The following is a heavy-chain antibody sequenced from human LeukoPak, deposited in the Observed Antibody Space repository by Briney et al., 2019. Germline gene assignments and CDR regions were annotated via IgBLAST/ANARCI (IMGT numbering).Heavy chain of an antibody. CDR1: GFTFSSYA. D-gene: IGHD5-12*01. J-gene: IGHJ4*02. Sequence: PGGSLRLSCAASGFTFSSYATHWVRQAPGKGLEWVAVISYDGSNKYYADSVKGRFTISRDNSKNTPYLQMNSLRAEDTAVYYCAREITWIGETDDYWGQGTLVTVSS. CDR2: ISYDGSNK. V-gene: IGHV3-30*04. CDR3: AREITWIGETDDY.